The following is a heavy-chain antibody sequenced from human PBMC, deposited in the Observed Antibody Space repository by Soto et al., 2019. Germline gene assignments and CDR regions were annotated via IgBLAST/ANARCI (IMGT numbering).Heavy chain of an antibody. Sequence: PSQTLSLTCAISGDSVSSNSAAWNWIRQSPSRGLEWLGRTYYRSKWYNDYAVSVKSRITINPDTSKNQFSLQLNSVTPEDTAVYYCARMFKAAAGSTDYYYGMDVWGQGTTVTVSS. CDR2: TYYRSKWYN. CDR1: GDSVSSNSAA. J-gene: IGHJ6*02. D-gene: IGHD6-13*01. CDR3: ARMFKAAAGSTDYYYGMDV. V-gene: IGHV6-1*01.